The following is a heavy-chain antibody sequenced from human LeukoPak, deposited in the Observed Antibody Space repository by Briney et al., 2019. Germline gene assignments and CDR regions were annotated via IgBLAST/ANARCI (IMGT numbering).Heavy chain of an antibody. CDR1: GGSISNSSYY. CDR3: TCCTSWFVKDYFDY. Sequence: PSETLSLTCTVSGGSISNSSYYWGWVRQPPGKGLEWIGSIYYSGTTYYNPSLKSRVIVSIDTSKNQFSLKLSSVTAADTAVYYCTCCTSWFVKDYFDYWGQGILVTVSS. V-gene: IGHV4-39*01. D-gene: IGHD2-15*01. J-gene: IGHJ4*02. CDR2: IYYSGTT.